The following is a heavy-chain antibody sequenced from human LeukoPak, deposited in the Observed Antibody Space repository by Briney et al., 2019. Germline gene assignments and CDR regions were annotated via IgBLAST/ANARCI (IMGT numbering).Heavy chain of an antibody. D-gene: IGHD3-10*01. CDR2: IYYSGST. CDR1: GGSISSYY. J-gene: IGHJ3*02. V-gene: IGHV4-59*01. CDR3: ARGLLWIDAFDI. Sequence: KPSETLSLTCTVSGGSISSYYWSWIRQPPGKGLEWIGYIYYSGSTDYNPSLKSRVTISVDTSKNQFSLKLSSVTAADTAVYYCARGLLWIDAFDIWGQGTMVTVSS.